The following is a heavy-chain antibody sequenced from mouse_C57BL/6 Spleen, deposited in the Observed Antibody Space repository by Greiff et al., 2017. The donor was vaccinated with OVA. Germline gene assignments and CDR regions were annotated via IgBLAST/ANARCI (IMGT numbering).Heavy chain of an antibody. CDR3: AREGGKRDYFDY. Sequence: QVQLQQSGAELVKPGASVKLSCKASGYTFTSYWMQWVKQRPGQGLEWIGEIDPSDSYTNYNQKFKGKATLTVDTSSSTAYMQLSSLTSEDSAVYYCAREGGKRDYFDYWGQGTTLTVSS. CDR2: IDPSDSYT. V-gene: IGHV1-50*01. J-gene: IGHJ2*01. D-gene: IGHD2-1*01. CDR1: GYTFTSYW.